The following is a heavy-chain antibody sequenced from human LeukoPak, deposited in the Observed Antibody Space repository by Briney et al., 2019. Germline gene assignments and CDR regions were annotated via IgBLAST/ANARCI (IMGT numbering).Heavy chain of an antibody. CDR1: GFTFSSYG. J-gene: IGHJ4*02. Sequence: GGSLRLSCAASGFTFSSYGMHWVRQAPGKGLEWVAVIWYDGSNKYYADSVKGRFTISRDNSKNTLYLQINSLRAEDTAVYYCARGAGYSSSWFDYWGQGTLVTVSS. CDR3: ARGAGYSSSWFDY. D-gene: IGHD6-13*01. V-gene: IGHV3-33*01. CDR2: IWYDGSNK.